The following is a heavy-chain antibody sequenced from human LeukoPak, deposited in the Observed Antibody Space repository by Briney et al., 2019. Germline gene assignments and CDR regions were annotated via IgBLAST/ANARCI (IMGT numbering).Heavy chain of an antibody. CDR1: GYTFTSYG. CDR3: AMRIAVAGTPSAFDI. Sequence: ASVKVSCKASGYTFTSYGISWVRQAPGQGLEWMGWISAYNGNTNYAQKLQGRVTMTTDTSTSTAYMELRSLRSDDTAVYYCAMRIAVAGTPSAFDIWGQGTMVTVSS. J-gene: IGHJ3*02. D-gene: IGHD6-19*01. CDR2: ISAYNGNT. V-gene: IGHV1-18*04.